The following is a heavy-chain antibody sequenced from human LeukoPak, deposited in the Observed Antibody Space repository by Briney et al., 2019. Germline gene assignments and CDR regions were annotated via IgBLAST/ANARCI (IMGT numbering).Heavy chain of an antibody. J-gene: IGHJ4*02. CDR3: ARGRGNYDFWSGYLDY. CDR2: INHSGST. CDR1: GGSFSGYY. V-gene: IGHV4-34*01. D-gene: IGHD3-3*01. Sequence: SETLSLTCAVHGGSFSGYYWSWIRQPPGRGLEWLGAINHSGSTNYNPSLKSRVTISADTSKNQFSLKLSSATAADTAVYDCARGRGNYDFWSGYLDYWGQGTLVTVSS.